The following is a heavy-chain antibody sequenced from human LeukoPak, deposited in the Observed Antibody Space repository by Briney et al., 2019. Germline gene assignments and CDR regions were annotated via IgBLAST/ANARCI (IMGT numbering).Heavy chain of an antibody. V-gene: IGHV1-46*01. D-gene: IGHD3-10*01. CDR1: GYTFTSYY. J-gene: IGHJ5*02. CDR2: INPSGGST. CDR3: ARFNYDPPLGSGP. Sequence: ASVKVSCKASGYTFTSYYMHWVRQAPGQGLEWMGIINPSGGSTSYAQKFQCRVTMTRDTSTSTVYMELSSLRTEETAVYYCARFNYDPPLGSGPWGQGTLVTVSS.